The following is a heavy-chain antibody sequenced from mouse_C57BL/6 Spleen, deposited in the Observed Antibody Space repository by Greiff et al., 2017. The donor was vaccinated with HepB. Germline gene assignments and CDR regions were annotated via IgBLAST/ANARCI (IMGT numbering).Heavy chain of an antibody. J-gene: IGHJ4*01. V-gene: IGHV5-4*01. D-gene: IGHD1-1*01. CDR2: ISDGGSYT. CDR1: GFTFSSYA. CDR3: AREETTDYAMDY. Sequence: EVKLMESGGGLVKPGESLKLSCAASGFTFSSYAMSWVRQTPEKRLEWVATISDGGSYTYYPDNVKGRFTISRDNAKNNLYLQMSHLKSEDTAMYYCAREETTDYAMDYWGQGTSVTVSS.